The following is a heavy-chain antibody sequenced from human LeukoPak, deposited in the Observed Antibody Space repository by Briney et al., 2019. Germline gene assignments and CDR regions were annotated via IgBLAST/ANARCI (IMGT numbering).Heavy chain of an antibody. CDR3: ARLAAYSGSDLRDY. D-gene: IGHD1-26*01. CDR2: IYYSGST. V-gene: IGHV4-39*01. CDR1: GGSNSSSSYY. J-gene: IGHJ4*02. Sequence: PSETLSLTCTVSGGSNSSSSYYWGWIRQPPGKGLEWIGSIYYSGSTFYNPSLKSRVTISVDTSKNQFSLKLSSVTAADTAVYYCARLAAYSGSDLRDYWGQGTLVTVSS.